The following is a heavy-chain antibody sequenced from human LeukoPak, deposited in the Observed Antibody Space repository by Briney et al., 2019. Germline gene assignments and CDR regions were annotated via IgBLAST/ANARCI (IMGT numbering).Heavy chain of an antibody. CDR3: AKDKDTPATAQPQRGYFES. CDR2: IWYDGSNQ. D-gene: IGHD2-21*02. Sequence: GNSLRLSCAASGFPFSGSGMHWVRQAPGKGLEWVAVIWYDGSNQYYADSVKGRFTISRDNSKNTVDLQMNSPRAEDTAVYFCAKDKDTPATAQPQRGYFESWGQGTLVTVSS. J-gene: IGHJ4*02. V-gene: IGHV3-33*06. CDR1: GFPFSGSG.